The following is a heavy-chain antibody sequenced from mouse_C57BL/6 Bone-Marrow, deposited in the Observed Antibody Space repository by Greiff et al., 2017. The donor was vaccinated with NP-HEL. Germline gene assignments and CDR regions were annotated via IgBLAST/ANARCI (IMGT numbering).Heavy chain of an antibody. D-gene: IGHD1-1*01. CDR3: ASPYYYGSSRPGFAY. CDR2: ISSGGSYT. CDR1: GFTFSSYG. Sequence: EVKLMESGGDLVKPGGSLKLSCAASGFTFSSYGMSWVRQTPDKRLEWVATISSGGSYTYYPDSVKGRFTISRDNAKNTLYLQMSSLKSEDTAMYYCASPYYYGSSRPGFAYWGQGTLVTVSA. V-gene: IGHV5-6*01. J-gene: IGHJ3*01.